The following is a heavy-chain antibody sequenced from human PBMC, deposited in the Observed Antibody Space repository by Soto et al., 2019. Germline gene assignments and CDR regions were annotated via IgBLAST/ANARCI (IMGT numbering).Heavy chain of an antibody. CDR1: GYNFAGYW. Sequence: GESLKISCKGSGYNFAGYWIAWGRQMPGKGLELMGILYPSDSDTRYRPSFQGQVTISADKSISYAYLKWSSLRASDTAMYYCARGGVSTRTFDYWGQGTTVTVSS. CDR2: LYPSDSDT. D-gene: IGHD3-3*01. V-gene: IGHV5-51*01. CDR3: ARGGVSTRTFDY. J-gene: IGHJ4*02.